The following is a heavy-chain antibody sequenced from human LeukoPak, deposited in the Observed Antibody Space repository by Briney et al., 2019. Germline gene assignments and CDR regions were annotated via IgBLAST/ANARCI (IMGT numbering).Heavy chain of an antibody. D-gene: IGHD1-1*01. J-gene: IGHJ6*03. Sequence: SETLSLTCSVSGASFSTNYWSWIRQPPGRGLEWIGYVFDSGSTNYNPSLKSRVTISVDTSTKQFSLRLSSVTAADTPVYYCARLYQQSKWKYYYYYMDVWGKGTAVTVSS. CDR2: VFDSGST. CDR3: ARLYQQSKWKYYYYYMDV. CDR1: GASFSTNY. V-gene: IGHV4-59*01.